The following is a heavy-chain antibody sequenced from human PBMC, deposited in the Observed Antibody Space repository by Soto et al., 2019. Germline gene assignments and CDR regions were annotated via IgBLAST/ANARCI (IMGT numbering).Heavy chain of an antibody. CDR2: ISYDGSNK. CDR3: ARDETFYDTIFDDY. Sequence: VQLVESGGGLVQPGGSLRLSCAASGFTFSSYAMHWVRQAPGKGLEWVAVISYDGSNKYYADSVKGRFTISRDNSKNTLYLQMNSLRAEDTAVYYCARDETFYDTIFDDYWGQGTLVTVSS. CDR1: GFTFSSYA. D-gene: IGHD3-3*01. V-gene: IGHV3-30-3*01. J-gene: IGHJ4*02.